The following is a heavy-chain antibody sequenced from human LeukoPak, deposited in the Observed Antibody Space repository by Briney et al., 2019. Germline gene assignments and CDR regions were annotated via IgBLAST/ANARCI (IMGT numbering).Heavy chain of an antibody. CDR2: INHSGST. J-gene: IGHJ4*02. CDR1: GGSISSSNW. Sequence: SETLSLTCAVSGGSISSSNWWSWVRQPPGKGLEWIGEINHSGSTNYNPSLKSRVTISVDTSKNQFSLKLSSVTAADTAVYYCASGYYLFDYWGQGTLVTVSS. V-gene: IGHV4-4*02. D-gene: IGHD3-22*01. CDR3: ASGYYLFDY.